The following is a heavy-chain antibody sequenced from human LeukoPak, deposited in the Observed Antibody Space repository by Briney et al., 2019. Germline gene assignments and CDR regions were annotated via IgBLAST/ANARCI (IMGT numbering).Heavy chain of an antibody. J-gene: IGHJ6*02. Sequence: PGGSLRLSCAASGFTFNNYAMNWVRQAPGKGLEWVSSISGSGDTTYYADSVKGRFPISRDNFKNTLYLQMNYLRAADTAIYYCAKAISSAFYYYGMDVWGQGTTVSVSS. CDR1: GFTFNNYA. CDR3: AKAISSAFYYYGMDV. CDR2: ISGSGDTT. D-gene: IGHD6-19*01. V-gene: IGHV3-23*01.